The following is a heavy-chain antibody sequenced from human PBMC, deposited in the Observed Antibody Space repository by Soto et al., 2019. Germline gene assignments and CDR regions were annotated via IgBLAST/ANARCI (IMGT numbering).Heavy chain of an antibody. D-gene: IGHD5-12*01. CDR2: IYGEDDK. V-gene: IGHV2-5*02. CDR3: AHRRGYDAFDI. J-gene: IGHJ3*02. CDR1: GFSLSISGVG. Sequence: QITLKESGPTLVKPTQTLTLTCAFSGFSLSISGVGVGWIRQPPGKALEWLALIYGEDDKRYSPSLKSRLTITKDTSKNQVVLTMTNMDPVDTATYFCAHRRGYDAFDIWGQGTMVTVSS.